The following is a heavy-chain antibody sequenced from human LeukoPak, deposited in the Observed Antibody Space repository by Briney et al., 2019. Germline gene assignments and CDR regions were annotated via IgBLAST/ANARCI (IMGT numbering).Heavy chain of an antibody. J-gene: IGHJ6*03. Sequence: ASVKVSCKASGYTSTSYDVNWVREATGQRREWMGWMNANSGNTGYAPKFHPSVTMTRNPSISTAYMELSSLRSEDTAVYSCARLRARSSSRNRSYYYYMDVWGKGTTVTVSS. CDR3: ARLRARSSSRNRSYYYYMDV. D-gene: IGHD6-6*01. CDR2: MNANSGNT. CDR1: GYTSTSYD. V-gene: IGHV1-8*01.